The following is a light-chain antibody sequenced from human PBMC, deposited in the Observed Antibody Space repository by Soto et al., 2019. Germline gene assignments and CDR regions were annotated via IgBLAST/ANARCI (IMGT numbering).Light chain of an antibody. Sequence: EIVLTQSPATLSLSPGERATLSCRAGQSVSSSLAWYQQKPGQAPRLLIYDASNRATGIPARFSGSGSGTDFTLTISSLEPEDVAVYYCQQRSNWPLFTFGPGTKVDIK. CDR1: QSVSSS. CDR2: DAS. CDR3: QQRSNWPLFT. V-gene: IGKV3-11*01. J-gene: IGKJ3*01.